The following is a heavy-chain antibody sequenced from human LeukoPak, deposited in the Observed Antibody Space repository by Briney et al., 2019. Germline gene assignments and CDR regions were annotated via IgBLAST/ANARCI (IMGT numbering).Heavy chain of an antibody. J-gene: IGHJ4*02. V-gene: IGHV4-4*02. CDR1: GGSISDTNW. CDR2: VNLQGST. Sequence: PSGTLSLTCGVSGGSISDTNWWTWFRQPPGKGLDGIGEVNLQGSTNYNPSLKSRVAISVDKSENHISLKLTSVTAADTAVYYCAREGGPYRPLDYSGQGTLVTVAS. CDR3: AREGGPYRPLDY.